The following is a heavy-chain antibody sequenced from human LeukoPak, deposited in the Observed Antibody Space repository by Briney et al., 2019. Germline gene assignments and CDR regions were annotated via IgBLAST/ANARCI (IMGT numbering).Heavy chain of an antibody. V-gene: IGHV3-23*01. J-gene: IGHJ5*02. CDR2: ISGSGGST. D-gene: IGHD1-26*01. CDR3: AKFMSWELPPNSNT. CDR1: GFTFSSYA. Sequence: GGSLRLSCAASGFTFSSYAMSWVRQAPGKGLEWVSAISGSGGSTYYADSVKGRFTISRDNSKNTLYLQMNSLRAEDTAVYSSAKFMSWELPPNSNTWGPGNLVTAS.